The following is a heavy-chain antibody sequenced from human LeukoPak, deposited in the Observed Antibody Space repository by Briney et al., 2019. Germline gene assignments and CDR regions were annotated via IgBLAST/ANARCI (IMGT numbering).Heavy chain of an antibody. D-gene: IGHD4-17*01. J-gene: IGHJ5*02. V-gene: IGHV4-59*01. CDR1: GDSISGYY. CDR3: ARGGTTVTPGLLWFDP. CDR2: IHSSGTT. Sequence: SETLSLTCTVSGDSISGYYWSWIRQPPGKGLEWIAFIHSSGTTNYNPPLKSRVTISVDTSKNQFSLKLSSVTAADTAVYYCARGGTTVTPGLLWFDPWGQGTLVTVSS.